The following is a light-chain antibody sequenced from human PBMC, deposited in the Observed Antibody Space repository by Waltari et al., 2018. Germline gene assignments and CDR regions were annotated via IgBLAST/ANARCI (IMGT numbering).Light chain of an antibody. J-gene: IGKJ2*01. CDR1: QNISRW. CDR3: HQYNSFWGT. CDR2: KAS. V-gene: IGKV1-5*03. Sequence: DIQMTQSPSTLSASVGDRVTITCRASQNISRWLAWYQQTPGKAPRLLIYKASNLHSGVPSRFRGSGSETEFTLTISSLQPNDFATYDCHQYNSFWGTCGQGTKLDI.